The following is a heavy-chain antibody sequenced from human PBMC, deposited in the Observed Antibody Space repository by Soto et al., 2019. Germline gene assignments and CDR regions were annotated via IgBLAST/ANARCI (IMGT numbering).Heavy chain of an antibody. D-gene: IGHD3-22*01. V-gene: IGHV4-30-4*01. J-gene: IGHJ5*02. CDR2: IYYSGST. Sequence: LSLTCTVSGGSISSGDYYWSWIRQPPGKGLEWIGYIYYSGSTYYNPSLKSRVTISVDTSKNQFSLKLSSVTAADTAVYYCARASSSGYQLWFDPWGQGTLVTVSS. CDR3: ARASSSGYQLWFDP. CDR1: GGSISSGDYY.